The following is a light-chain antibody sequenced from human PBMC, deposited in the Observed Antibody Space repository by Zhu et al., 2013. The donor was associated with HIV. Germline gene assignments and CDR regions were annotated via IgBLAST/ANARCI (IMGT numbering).Light chain of an antibody. CDR1: QSVSSF. CDR2: DAS. Sequence: EIVLTQSPGTLSLSPGERATLSCRASQSVSSFLAWYQHKPGQAPRVVIYDASDRAAGIPARFSGSGSGTDFTLTISRLEPEDFAVYYCQQYGSSPFTFGPGTKVDVK. CDR3: QQYGSSPFT. V-gene: IGKV3-20*01. J-gene: IGKJ3*01.